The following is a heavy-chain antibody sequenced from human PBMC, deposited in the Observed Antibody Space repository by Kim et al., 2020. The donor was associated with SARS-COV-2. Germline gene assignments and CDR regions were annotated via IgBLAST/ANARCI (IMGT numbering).Heavy chain of an antibody. Sequence: YCADSVKGRFTISRDSSINTIFLQRNSLRAEDTAVYYCAKDLWQIASFDHWGQGTVVTVSS. J-gene: IGHJ4*02. D-gene: IGHD3-10*01. CDR3: AKDLWQIASFDH. V-gene: IGHV3-23*01.